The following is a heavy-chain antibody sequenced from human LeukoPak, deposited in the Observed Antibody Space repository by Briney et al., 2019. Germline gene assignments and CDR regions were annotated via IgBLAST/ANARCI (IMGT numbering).Heavy chain of an antibody. CDR1: GFTFSSYA. J-gene: IGHJ4*02. CDR2: ISYDGSNK. CDR3: ARDVDY. V-gene: IGHV3-30-3*01. Sequence: GGSLRLSCAASGFTFSSYAMHWVRQAPGKGLEWVAIISYDGSNKYYADSVKGRFTISRDNSKNSLCLQMNSLRAEDTAVYYCARDVDYWGQGTLVTVSS.